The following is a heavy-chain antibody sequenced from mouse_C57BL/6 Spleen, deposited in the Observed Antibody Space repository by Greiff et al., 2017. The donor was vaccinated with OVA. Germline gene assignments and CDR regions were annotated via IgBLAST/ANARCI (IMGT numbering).Heavy chain of an antibody. D-gene: IGHD4-1*01. CDR3: ARGGLTGGYFDY. CDR2: INPSNGGT. V-gene: IGHV1-53*01. Sequence: VQLQQPGTELVKPGASVKLSCKASGYTFTSYWMHWVKQRPGQGLEWIGNINPSNGGTNYNEKFKSKATLTVDKSSSTAYMQLSSLTSEDAAVYYCARGGLTGGYFDYWGQGTTLTVSS. J-gene: IGHJ2*01. CDR1: GYTFTSYW.